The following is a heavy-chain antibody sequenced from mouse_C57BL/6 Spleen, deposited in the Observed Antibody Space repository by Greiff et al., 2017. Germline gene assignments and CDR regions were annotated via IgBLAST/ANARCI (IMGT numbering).Heavy chain of an antibody. D-gene: IGHD2-3*01. CDR2: IYPSDSET. V-gene: IGHV1-61*01. J-gene: IGHJ4*01. CDR3: ARGDCYYNAMDY. CDR1: GYTFTSYW. Sequence: VQLQQPGAELVRPGSSVKLSCKASGYTFTSYWMDWVKQRPGQGLEWIGNIYPSDSETHYNQKFKDKATLTVDKSSSTAYMQLSSLTSEDSAVYYCARGDCYYNAMDYWGQGTSVTVSS.